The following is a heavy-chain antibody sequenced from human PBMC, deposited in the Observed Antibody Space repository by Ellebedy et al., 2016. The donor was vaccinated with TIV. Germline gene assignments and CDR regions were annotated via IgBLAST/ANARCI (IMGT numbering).Heavy chain of an antibody. CDR2: IYNSGST. V-gene: IGHV4-59*01. CDR1: GGSISNYY. D-gene: IGHD3-22*01. CDR3: ARGSPGGYDYWYFDL. J-gene: IGHJ2*01. Sequence: MPSETLSLTCTVSGGSISNYYWSCIRQPPGKGLEWIGYIYNSGSTNSNPSLNSRVTISEDTSKKQFFLKLSSVTAADTAVYYCARGSPGGYDYWYFDLWGRGTLVTVSS.